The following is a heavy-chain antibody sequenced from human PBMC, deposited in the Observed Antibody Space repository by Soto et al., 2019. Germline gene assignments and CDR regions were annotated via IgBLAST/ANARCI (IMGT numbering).Heavy chain of an antibody. CDR2: LSYDVRNK. CDR1: TFTFSSYA. J-gene: IGHJ4*02. D-gene: IGHD3-9*01. CDR3: ARERVTGYYNVIGY. Sequence: GGSLRLSCAASTFTFSSYAMSWVRQAPGKGLEWVAVLSYDVRNKFYADSVKGRFTISRDNSKNTLYLQMNSLRAEDTAVYYCARERVTGYYNVIGYWGQGTLVTVSS. V-gene: IGHV3-30*04.